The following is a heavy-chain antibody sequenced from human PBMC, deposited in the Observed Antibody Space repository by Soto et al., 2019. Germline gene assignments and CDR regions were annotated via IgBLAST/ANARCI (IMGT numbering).Heavy chain of an antibody. CDR1: GFTFSSYS. Sequence: SGGSLRLSCAASGFTFSSYSMNWVRQAPGKGLEWVSSISSSSSYIYYADSVKGRFTISRDNAKNSLYLQMNSLRAEDTAVYYCARGGYGSGSYWDYYYYGMDVWGQGTTVTVSS. V-gene: IGHV3-21*01. D-gene: IGHD3-10*01. J-gene: IGHJ6*02. CDR2: ISSSSSYI. CDR3: ARGGYGSGSYWDYYYYGMDV.